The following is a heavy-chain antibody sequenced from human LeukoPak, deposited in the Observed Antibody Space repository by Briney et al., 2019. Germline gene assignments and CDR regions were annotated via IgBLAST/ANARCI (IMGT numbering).Heavy chain of an antibody. Sequence: SGRSLRLSCAASGFTFSSYGRHWVRQAPGKGLEWVAVIWYDGSNKYYADSVKGRFTISRDNSKNTLYLQMNSLRAEDTAVYYCAKGGCSGGSCYNDFDYWGQGTLVTVSS. CDR3: AKGGCSGGSCYNDFDY. CDR2: IWYDGSNK. J-gene: IGHJ4*02. D-gene: IGHD2-15*01. V-gene: IGHV3-33*06. CDR1: GFTFSSYG.